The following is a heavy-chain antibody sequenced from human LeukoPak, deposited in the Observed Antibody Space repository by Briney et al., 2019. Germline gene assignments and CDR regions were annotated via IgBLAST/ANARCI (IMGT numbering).Heavy chain of an antibody. Sequence: SVKVSCKASGDTFSSYAISWVRQAPGQGLEWMGRIIPILIIGDYAQKFQGRVTIIADQSTSTACMGLSSLRTDDTAVYYCARDSVFRDYVWGNKGLGYWGQGTLVTVSS. CDR2: IIPILIIG. CDR3: ARDSVFRDYVWGNKGLGY. J-gene: IGHJ4*02. CDR1: GDTFSSYA. D-gene: IGHD3-16*01. V-gene: IGHV1-69*04.